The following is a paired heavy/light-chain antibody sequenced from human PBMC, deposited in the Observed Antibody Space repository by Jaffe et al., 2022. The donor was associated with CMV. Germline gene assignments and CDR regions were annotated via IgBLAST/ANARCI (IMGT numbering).Light chain of an antibody. CDR3: NSRDISGHHLV. Sequence: SSELTQDPAVSVPLGHTVRITCQGDSLTNYFASWYQQKPGQAPVLVIYGKNNRPSGIPDRFSGSNSGNTASLTITGAQAEDEADYYCNSRDISGHHLVFGGGTKVSVL. V-gene: IGLV3-19*01. CDR1: SLTNYF. J-gene: IGLJ2*01. CDR2: GKN.
Heavy chain of an antibody. Sequence: EVQLVESGGGLVQPGGSLRLSCAASGFTFSNYEVNWVRQAPGKGLEWVSYISSSGTTKKYRDSVKGRFTISRDNAKESLYLQMNSLRVEDTGVYYCAREAVDIQVWVYGGPIHKYYMDVWGKGTTVTVSS. D-gene: IGHD4-17*01. CDR3: AREAVDIQVWVYGGPIHKYYMDV. V-gene: IGHV3-48*03. CDR1: GFTFSNYE. CDR2: ISSSGTTK. J-gene: IGHJ6*03.